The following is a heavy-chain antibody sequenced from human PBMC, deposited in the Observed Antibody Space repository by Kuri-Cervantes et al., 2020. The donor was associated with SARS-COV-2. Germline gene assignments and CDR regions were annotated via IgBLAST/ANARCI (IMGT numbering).Heavy chain of an antibody. J-gene: IGHJ5*02. CDR1: GFPFRSYS. Sequence: GESLKIPCAASGFPFRSYSMNWVRQAPGKGPEWVSSISGSSSYIYYADSVKGRFTVSRDNAKNSLYLQMSSLSAEDKAVYDCARDSKWLFEGGRFGPWGQGTLVTVSS. V-gene: IGHV3-21*01. CDR2: ISGSSSYI. CDR3: ARDSKWLFEGGRFGP. D-gene: IGHD3-22*01.